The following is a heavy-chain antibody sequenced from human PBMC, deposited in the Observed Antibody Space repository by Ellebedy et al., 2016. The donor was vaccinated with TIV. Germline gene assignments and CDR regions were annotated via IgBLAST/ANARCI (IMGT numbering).Heavy chain of an antibody. CDR3: AREGGWSRDDYFYYMAV. V-gene: IGHV1-18*01. CDR2: ISVYSGIT. J-gene: IGHJ6*03. D-gene: IGHD2-15*01. Sequence: ASVKVSCXASGYTFNSYGISWVRQAPGQGLEWMGWISVYSGITNYAQQFQGRVTMTTDTSTNTAYMELWSLRSDDTAVYYCAREGGWSRDDYFYYMAVWGKGTTVTVSS. CDR1: GYTFNSYG.